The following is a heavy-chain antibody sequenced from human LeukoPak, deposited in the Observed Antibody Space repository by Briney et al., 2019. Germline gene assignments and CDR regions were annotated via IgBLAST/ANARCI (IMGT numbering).Heavy chain of an antibody. CDR3: ARTRTYLDC. J-gene: IGHJ4*02. V-gene: IGHV4-59*01. CDR2: ISDTGTS. Sequence: PSETLSLTCIVSGGSISGYYWSWIRQPPGRGLEWIGYISDTGTSIYNPSLKNRLSMLVDTSKNHFYLNLTSVTAADTAIYYCARTRTYLDCWGQGALVTVSS. D-gene: IGHD1-7*01. CDR1: GGSISGYY.